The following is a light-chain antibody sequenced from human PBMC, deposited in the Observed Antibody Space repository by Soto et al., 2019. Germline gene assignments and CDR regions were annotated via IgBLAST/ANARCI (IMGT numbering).Light chain of an antibody. CDR1: QAISNY. V-gene: IGKV1-33*01. Sequence: DIQMTQSPSSLSASVGDRVTITCQASQAISNYLNWYQQKPGKAPKHLIFDASNVETGVPSRFSGSGSGTDFTFTIHSLQPEDAATYYCQQYEDLPLTFGGGTKVGIK. J-gene: IGKJ4*01. CDR2: DAS. CDR3: QQYEDLPLT.